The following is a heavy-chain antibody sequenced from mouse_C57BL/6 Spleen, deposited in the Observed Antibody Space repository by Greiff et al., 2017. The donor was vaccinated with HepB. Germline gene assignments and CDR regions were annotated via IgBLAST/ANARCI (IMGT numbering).Heavy chain of an antibody. CDR3: ARRDTEALGFAY. J-gene: IGHJ3*01. Sequence: EVKLVESGGDLVKPGGSLKLSCAASGFTFSSYGMSWVRQTPDKRLEWVATISSGGSYTYYPDSVKGRFTISRDNAKNTLYLQMSSLKSEDTAMYYCARRDTEALGFAYWGQGTLVTVSA. CDR1: GFTFSSYG. V-gene: IGHV5-6*02. CDR2: ISSGGSYT. D-gene: IGHD6-1*01.